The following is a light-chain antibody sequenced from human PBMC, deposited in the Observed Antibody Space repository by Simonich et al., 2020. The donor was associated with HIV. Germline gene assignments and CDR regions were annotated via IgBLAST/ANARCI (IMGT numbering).Light chain of an antibody. J-gene: IGKJ4*01. CDR2: AAS. CDR1: QSVSSSY. Sequence: EIVLTQSPGTLSLSPGERATLSCRASQSVSSSYLAWYQQKPGQTPRLLIYAASTRATGIPVGFSGSGAGTEFTLTISSMESEDFAVYYCQQYNNWPPAFGGGTNVEIK. CDR3: QQYNNWPPA. V-gene: IGKV3-15*01.